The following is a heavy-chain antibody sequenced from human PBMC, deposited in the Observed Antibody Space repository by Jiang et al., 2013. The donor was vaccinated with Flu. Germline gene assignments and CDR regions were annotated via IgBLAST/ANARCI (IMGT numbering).Heavy chain of an antibody. V-gene: IGHV3-23*01. CDR2: ISGSGGST. CDR1: GFTFSSYA. D-gene: IGHD3-3*01. Sequence: AASGFTFSSYAMSWVRQAPGKGLEWVSAISGSGGSTYYADSVKGRFTISRDNSKNTLYLQMNSLRAEDTAVYYCAKVPFFGVVGGMDVWGQGTTVTVSS. CDR3: AKVPFFGVVGGMDV. J-gene: IGHJ6*02.